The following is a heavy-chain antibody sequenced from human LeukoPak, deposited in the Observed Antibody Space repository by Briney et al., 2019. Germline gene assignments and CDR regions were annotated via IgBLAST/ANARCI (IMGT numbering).Heavy chain of an antibody. V-gene: IGHV3-21*01. Sequence: PGGSLGLSCAASGFTFSTYSMNWVRQAPGKGLEWVSSISSGSSYIYYADSVKGRFTISRDNAKNSLYLQMNSLRAEDTAVYYCARDQGDGYNFWDYWGQGTLVTVSS. D-gene: IGHD5-24*01. CDR2: ISSGSSYI. CDR3: ARDQGDGYNFWDY. CDR1: GFTFSTYS. J-gene: IGHJ4*02.